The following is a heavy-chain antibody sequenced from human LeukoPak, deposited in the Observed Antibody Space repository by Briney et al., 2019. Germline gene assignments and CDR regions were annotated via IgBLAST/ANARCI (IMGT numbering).Heavy chain of an antibody. Sequence: GGSLRLSCAASGFTFSSYGMTWVRQAPGKGLGWVSYISSSSSTIYYADSVKGRFTISRDNAKNSLYLQLNSLRAEDTAVYYCAREPFPFTMIVVVTHGDAFDIWGQGTMVTVSS. CDR3: AREPFPFTMIVVVTHGDAFDI. D-gene: IGHD3-22*01. V-gene: IGHV3-48*01. CDR1: GFTFSSYG. J-gene: IGHJ3*02. CDR2: ISSSSSTI.